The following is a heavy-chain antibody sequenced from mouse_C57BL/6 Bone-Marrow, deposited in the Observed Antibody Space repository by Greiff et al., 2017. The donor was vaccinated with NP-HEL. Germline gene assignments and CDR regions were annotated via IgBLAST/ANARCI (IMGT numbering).Heavy chain of an antibody. Sequence: VQLQQSGAELVRPGASVKLSCKASGYTFTDYYINWVKQRPGQGLEWIARIYPGSGNTYYNEKFKGKATLTAEKSSSTAYMQLSSLTSEDSAVYFCARVEDYDRAWFAYWGQGTLVTVSA. D-gene: IGHD2-4*01. J-gene: IGHJ3*01. CDR1: GYTFTDYY. CDR2: IYPGSGNT. V-gene: IGHV1-76*01. CDR3: ARVEDYDRAWFAY.